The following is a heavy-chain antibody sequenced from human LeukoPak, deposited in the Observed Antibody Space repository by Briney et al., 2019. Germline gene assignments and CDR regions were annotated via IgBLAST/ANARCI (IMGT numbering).Heavy chain of an antibody. CDR3: ARHGTMSSASYFDY. D-gene: IGHD1-14*01. V-gene: IGHV4-59*08. Sequence: SETLSLTCSVSGGSVGSYYWRWIRQSPGKGLEWIGYIHNSGRTNYNPSLKSRVTGFVDTSKNQVSLRLSSVTAADTAVYYCARHGTMSSASYFDYWGQGALVTVSS. CDR1: GGSVGSYY. CDR2: IHNSGRT. J-gene: IGHJ4*02.